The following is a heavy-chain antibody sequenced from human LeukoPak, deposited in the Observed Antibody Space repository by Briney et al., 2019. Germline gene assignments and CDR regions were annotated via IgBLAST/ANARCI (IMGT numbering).Heavy chain of an antibody. CDR1: GYTFTGYD. D-gene: IGHD6-19*01. CDR2: INPKRGGT. Sequence: ASVKVSCKASGYTFTGYDMHWVRQAPGQGLEWMGWINPKRGGTNYAQKFQGRVTMTRDTSISTAYMELNRLRSDDTAVYYCARPAIGMADLDYWGQGTLVTVSS. CDR3: ARPAIGMADLDY. J-gene: IGHJ4*02. V-gene: IGHV1-2*02.